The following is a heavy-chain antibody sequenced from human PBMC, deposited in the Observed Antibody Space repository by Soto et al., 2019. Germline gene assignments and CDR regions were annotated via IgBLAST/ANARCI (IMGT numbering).Heavy chain of an antibody. CDR1: GFTFSTYS. D-gene: IGHD2-15*01. CDR3: ARDRCSGGACYSFSS. CDR2: ISTTSAFI. V-gene: IGHV3-21*02. J-gene: IGHJ5*02. Sequence: EVQLVESGGGLVKPGGSLRLSCAASGFTFSTYSMNWVRQAPGKGLEWVSSISTTSAFIYYADSVKGRFTIYRDNAKSSLYLQMNTLRADDTAVYYCARDRCSGGACYSFSSWVQGTLVTVSS.